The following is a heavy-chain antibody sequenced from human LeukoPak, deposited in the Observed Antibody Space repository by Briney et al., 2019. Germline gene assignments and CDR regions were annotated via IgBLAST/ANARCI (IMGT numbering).Heavy chain of an antibody. V-gene: IGHV4-4*07. CDR3: ARDPNYYDSSGPHFDY. J-gene: IGHJ4*02. CDR2: IYTSGST. CDR1: GGSISSYY. D-gene: IGHD3-22*01. Sequence: PSETLSLTCTVSGGSISSYYWSWIRQPAGKGLEWIGRIYTSGSTNYNPSLKSRVTMSVDTSKNQFSLKLSSVTAADTAVYYCARDPNYYDSSGPHFDYWGQGTLVTVSS.